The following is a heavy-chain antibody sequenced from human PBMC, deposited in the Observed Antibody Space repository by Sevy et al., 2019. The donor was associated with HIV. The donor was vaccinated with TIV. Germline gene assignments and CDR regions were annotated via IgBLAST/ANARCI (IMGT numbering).Heavy chain of an antibody. CDR2: LSFGCGQI. Sequence: GGSLRLSCVASGFTFNKSSMSWVRQAPGKGLERVTTLSFGCGQINYADSVKGRFTISRDDSKNTLYLQMNSLRAEDTAVYYCAREGCTRPHDFWGQGTLVTVSS. CDR1: GFTFNKSS. V-gene: IGHV3-23*01. CDR3: AREGCTRPHDF. D-gene: IGHD2-8*01. J-gene: IGHJ4*02.